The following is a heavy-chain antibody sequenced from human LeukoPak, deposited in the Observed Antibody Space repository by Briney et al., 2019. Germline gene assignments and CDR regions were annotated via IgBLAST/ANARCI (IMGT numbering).Heavy chain of an antibody. Sequence: PGRSLRLSCAASGFTFSSYAMHWVRQAPGKGLEWVAVISYDGSNKYYADSVKGRFTISRDNSKNTLYLQMNSLRAEDTAVYYCARGPPHEWGAYNYWGQGTLVTVSS. CDR3: ARGPPHEWGAYNY. CDR2: ISYDGSNK. CDR1: GFTFSSYA. J-gene: IGHJ4*02. V-gene: IGHV3-30-3*01. D-gene: IGHD1-26*01.